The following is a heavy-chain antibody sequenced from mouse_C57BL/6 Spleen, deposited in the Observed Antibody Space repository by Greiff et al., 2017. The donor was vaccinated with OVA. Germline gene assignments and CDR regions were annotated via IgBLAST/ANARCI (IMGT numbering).Heavy chain of an antibody. D-gene: IGHD2-3*01. CDR2: ISYDGSN. V-gene: IGHV3-6*01. CDR3: ARAIYDGYPYYFDY. Sequence: VQLQQSGPGLVKPSQSLSLTCSVTGYSITSGYYWNWIRQFPGNKLEWMGYISYDGSNNYNPSLKNRISITRDTSKNQFFLKLNSVTTEDTATYYCARAIYDGYPYYFDYWGQGTTLTVSS. J-gene: IGHJ2*01. CDR1: GYSITSGYY.